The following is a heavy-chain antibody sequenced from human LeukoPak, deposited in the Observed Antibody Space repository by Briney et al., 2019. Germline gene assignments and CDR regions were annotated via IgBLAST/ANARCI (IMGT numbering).Heavy chain of an antibody. D-gene: IGHD3-22*01. V-gene: IGHV1-24*01. CDR2: FDPEDGET. CDR1: GYTLTELS. CDR3: ATDRNYDSSGYYRRFDY. Sequence: ASVKVSCKVSGYTLTELSMHWVRQAPGKGREWVGGFDPEDGETIYAQKFQGRVTMTEDTSTDTAYMELSSLRSEDTAVYYCATDRNYDSSGYYRRFDYWGQRTLVTVSS. J-gene: IGHJ4*02.